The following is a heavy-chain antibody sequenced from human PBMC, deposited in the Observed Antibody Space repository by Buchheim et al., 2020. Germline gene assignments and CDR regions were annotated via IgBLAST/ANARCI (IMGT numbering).Heavy chain of an antibody. V-gene: IGHV3-30-3*01. CDR2: ISYDGSNK. D-gene: IGHD4-17*01. CDR1: GFTFSSYA. J-gene: IGHJ4*02. CDR3: APRGSTTVNY. Sequence: QVQLEESGGGVVQPGRSLRLSCAASGFTFSSYAMHWVRQAPGKGLEWVAVISYDGSNKYYADSVKGRVTISRDNSKNTLYPQMNSLRAEDTAVYYCAPRGSTTVNYWGQGTL.